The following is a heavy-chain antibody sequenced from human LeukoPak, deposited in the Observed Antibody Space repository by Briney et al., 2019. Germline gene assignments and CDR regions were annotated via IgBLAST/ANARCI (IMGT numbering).Heavy chain of an antibody. CDR1: GGSISGYY. Sequence: SSETLSLTCTVSGGSISGYYWSWIRQPPGKGPEWIGYIYYSGSTNDNPSLKSRVTISVDTSKNQFSLKMNSVTAADTAVYYCARLASSGWSHCDYWGQGTLVTVSS. D-gene: IGHD6-19*01. CDR2: IYYSGST. V-gene: IGHV4-59*08. CDR3: ARLASSGWSHCDY. J-gene: IGHJ4*02.